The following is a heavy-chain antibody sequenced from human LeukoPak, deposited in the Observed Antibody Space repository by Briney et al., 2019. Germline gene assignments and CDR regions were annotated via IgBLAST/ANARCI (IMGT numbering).Heavy chain of an antibody. CDR3: ARLGDSSSWYYYYYYMDV. D-gene: IGHD6-13*01. J-gene: IGHJ6*03. Sequence: ASVKVSCKASGYTFTSYDINWVRQATGQGLEWMGWMNPNSGNTGYAQKFQGRVTMTRNTSISTAYMELSSLRSEDTAVYYCARLGDSSSWYYYYYYMDVWGKGTTVTISS. V-gene: IGHV1-8*01. CDR2: MNPNSGNT. CDR1: GYTFTSYD.